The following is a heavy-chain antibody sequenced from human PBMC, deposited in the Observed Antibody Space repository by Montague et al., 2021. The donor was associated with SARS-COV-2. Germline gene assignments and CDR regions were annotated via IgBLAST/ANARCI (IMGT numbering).Heavy chain of an antibody. Sequence: SETLSLTCTVSGGTVRDYYWNWIRQTPGKGLEWIGYIFYNGYTKYNPSLESRVTLSVDAPGNQFFLSLRSVTASDTATYFCARHSVSEDGTFFRSYFDPWGQGAQDIVSS. CDR2: IFYNGYT. D-gene: IGHD1-1*01. J-gene: IGHJ5*02. CDR3: ARHSVSEDGTFFRSYFDP. CDR1: GGTVRDYY. V-gene: IGHV4-59*08.